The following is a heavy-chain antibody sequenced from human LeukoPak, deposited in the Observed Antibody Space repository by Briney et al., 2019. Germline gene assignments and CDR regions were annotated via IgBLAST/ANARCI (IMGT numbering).Heavy chain of an antibody. CDR3: AIGMAAAGTFEY. CDR1: GYTFTAYY. D-gene: IGHD6-13*01. Sequence: ASVKVSCKASGYTFTAYYLYWVRRAPGQGLEWMGRINPNSGGTDYAQKFQGRVTMTRDTSISTAYMELSSLRSDDTAVYYCAIGMAAAGTFEYWGQGTLVTVSS. V-gene: IGHV1-2*06. J-gene: IGHJ4*02. CDR2: INPNSGGT.